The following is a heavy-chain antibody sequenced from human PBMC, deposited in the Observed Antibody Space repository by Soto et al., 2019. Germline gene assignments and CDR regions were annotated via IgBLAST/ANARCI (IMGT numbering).Heavy chain of an antibody. CDR3: ARRIVVVPAATHPFVGYYYYYMDV. V-gene: IGHV4-59*01. CDR1: GGSISSYY. CDR2: IYYSGST. J-gene: IGHJ6*03. Sequence: SETLSLTCTVSGGSISSYYWSWIRQPPGKGLEWIGYIYYSGSTNYNPSLKSRVTISVDTSKNQFSLKLSSVTAADTAVYYCARRIVVVPAATHPFVGYYYYYMDVWGKGTTVTVSS. D-gene: IGHD2-2*01.